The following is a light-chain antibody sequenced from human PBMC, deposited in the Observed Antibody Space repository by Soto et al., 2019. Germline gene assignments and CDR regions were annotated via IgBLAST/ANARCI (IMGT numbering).Light chain of an antibody. J-gene: IGKJ2*01. CDR3: QQYESTPPT. CDR2: WAS. V-gene: IGKV4-1*01. CDR1: QSVLYSSNNKNY. Sequence: DIVMTQSPDSLAVSLGERATINCKSSQSVLYSSNNKNYLAWYQQRPGQPPKLLIYWASTREDGVPDRFSGSGSGTDFTLTITSLQAEDVAVYDCQQYESTPPTFGQGTNVEIK.